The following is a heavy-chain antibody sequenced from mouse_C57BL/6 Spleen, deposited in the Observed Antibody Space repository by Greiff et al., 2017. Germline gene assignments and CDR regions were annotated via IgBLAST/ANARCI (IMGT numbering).Heavy chain of an antibody. CDR2: INPSNGGT. J-gene: IGHJ4*01. CDR1: GYTFTSYW. Sequence: QVQLQQPGTELVKPGASVKLSCKASGYTFTSYWMPWVKQRPGQGLEWIGNINPSNGGTNYNEKFKSKATLTVDKSSSTAYMQLSSLTSEDSAVYYCARGGYGYYAMDYWGQGTSVTVSS. CDR3: ARGGYGYYAMDY. D-gene: IGHD1-1*02. V-gene: IGHV1-53*01.